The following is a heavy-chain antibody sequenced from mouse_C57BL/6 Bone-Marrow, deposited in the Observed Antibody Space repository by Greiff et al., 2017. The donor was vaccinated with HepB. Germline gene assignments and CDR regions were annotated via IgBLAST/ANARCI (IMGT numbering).Heavy chain of an antibody. CDR3: TRHIYDGYYEAMDY. J-gene: IGHJ4*01. CDR2: IRNKANNHAT. CDR1: GFTFSDAW. V-gene: IGHV6-6*01. D-gene: IGHD2-3*01. Sequence: EVKLMESGGGLVQPGGSMKLSCAASGFTFSDAWMDWVRQSPEKGLEWVAEIRNKANNHATYYAESVKGRFTISRDDSKSSVYLQMNSLRAEDTGIYYCTRHIYDGYYEAMDYWGQGTSVTVSS.